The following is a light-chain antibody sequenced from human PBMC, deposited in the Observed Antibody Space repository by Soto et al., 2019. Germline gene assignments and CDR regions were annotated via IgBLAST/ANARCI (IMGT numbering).Light chain of an antibody. J-gene: IGKJ1*01. V-gene: IGKV1-8*01. CDR1: QGISSY. Sequence: AIRMTQSPSSFSASTGDRVTITCRASQGISSYLAWYQQKPGKAPKLLIYAASTLQSRVQSRFSGSGAGTDSTLTISCLQAEDFATYCCQQYYSYPWTFGQGTKVEIK. CDR3: QQYYSYPWT. CDR2: AAS.